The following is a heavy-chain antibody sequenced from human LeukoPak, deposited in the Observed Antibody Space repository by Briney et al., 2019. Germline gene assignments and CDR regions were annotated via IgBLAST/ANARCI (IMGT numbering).Heavy chain of an antibody. D-gene: IGHD3-10*01. CDR1: GFTFSSYS. CDR3: ASEIRPNDY. Sequence: GGSLRLSCAASGFTFSSYSMNWVRQVPGKGLEWVSAIEISGDTFYADSVKGRFTNSRDNSKDTLYLQLNSLRAEDTAVYYCASEIRPNDYWGQGTLVTVSS. V-gene: IGHV3-23*01. J-gene: IGHJ4*02. CDR2: IEISGDT.